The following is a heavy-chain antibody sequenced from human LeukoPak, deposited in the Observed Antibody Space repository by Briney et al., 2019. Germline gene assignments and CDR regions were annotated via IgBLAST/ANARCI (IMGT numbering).Heavy chain of an antibody. CDR1: GVSISSSFYY. CDR3: ARVSPIAAAGSSYYYAIDV. CDR2: IYYTGST. D-gene: IGHD6-25*01. J-gene: IGHJ6*02. V-gene: IGHV4-39*01. Sequence: PSETLSLTCTVSGVSISSSFYYWGWIRQHPGKGLEWIGAIYYTGSTDYNPSLQSRVTMSVDTSQNQFSLRLRSVTAADTAVYYCARVSPIAAAGSSYYYAIDVWGQGTTVTVSS.